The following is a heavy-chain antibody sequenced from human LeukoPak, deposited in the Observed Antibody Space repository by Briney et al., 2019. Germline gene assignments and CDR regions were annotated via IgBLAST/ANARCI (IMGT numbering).Heavy chain of an antibody. Sequence: PGGSLRLSCAASGFTFSSYWMHWVRQAPGKGLVRASRINSDGSSTSYADSVKGRFTISRDNAKNTLYLQMNSLRAVDTAVYYCARGGGYYDSSGYYDYWGQGTLVTVSS. CDR3: ARGGGYYDSSGYYDY. J-gene: IGHJ4*02. CDR2: INSDGSST. CDR1: GFTFSSYW. V-gene: IGHV3-74*01. D-gene: IGHD3-22*01.